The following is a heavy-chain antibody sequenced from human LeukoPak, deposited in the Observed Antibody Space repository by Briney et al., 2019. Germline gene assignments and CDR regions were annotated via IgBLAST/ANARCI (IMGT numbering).Heavy chain of an antibody. CDR1: GVSISTNY. CDR3: ARGTFDSSGYYLFDY. CDR2: IYNGGNT. V-gene: IGHV4-4*07. J-gene: IGHJ4*02. Sequence: SETLSLTCTVSGVSISTNYWSWIRQPAGKGLEWIGRIYNGGNTNYSPSLESRVTMSADTSKNQFSLKLSSVTAADTAVYYCARGTFDSSGYYLFDYWGQGTLVTVSS. D-gene: IGHD3-22*01.